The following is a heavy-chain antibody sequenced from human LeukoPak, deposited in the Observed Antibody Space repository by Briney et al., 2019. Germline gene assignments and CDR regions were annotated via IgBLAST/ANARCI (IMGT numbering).Heavy chain of an antibody. J-gene: IGHJ4*02. CDR2: ISGSGGTT. V-gene: IGHV3-23*01. CDR1: GFTFGNHA. D-gene: IGHD6-19*01. CDR3: AEDKFGNGWYGGLDY. Sequence: GGSLRLSCAASGSSGFTFGNHAMSWVRQAPGKGLEWVSTISGSGGTTYYADSVKGRFTISRDNSKDTLYLQMNSLRAEDTALYYCAEDKFGNGWYGGLDYGGQGTLVTVSS.